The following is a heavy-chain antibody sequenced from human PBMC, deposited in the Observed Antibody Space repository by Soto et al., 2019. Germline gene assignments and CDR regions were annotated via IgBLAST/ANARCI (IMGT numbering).Heavy chain of an antibody. D-gene: IGHD3-10*01. CDR2: ISSSGSTI. J-gene: IGHJ4*02. Sequence: PGKGLEWVSYISSSGSTIYYADSVKGRFTISRDNAKNSLYLQMNSLRAEDTAVYYCVRGTCQHASITSALDFWGQ. V-gene: IGHV3-48*03. CDR3: VRGTCQHASITSALDF.